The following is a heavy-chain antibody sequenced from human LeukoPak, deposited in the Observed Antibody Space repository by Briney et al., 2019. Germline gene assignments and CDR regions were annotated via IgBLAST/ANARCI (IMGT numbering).Heavy chain of an antibody. CDR3: ARDVSYGDSQS. Sequence: GGSLRLSCAASGFTVSSNYMSWVRQAPGEGLEWVSVIYSGGSTYYADSVKGRFAISRDNAKNSLYLQMNSLRAEDTAVYYCARDVSYGDSQSWGQGTLVTVSS. D-gene: IGHD4-17*01. CDR2: IYSGGST. J-gene: IGHJ4*02. V-gene: IGHV3-53*01. CDR1: GFTVSSNY.